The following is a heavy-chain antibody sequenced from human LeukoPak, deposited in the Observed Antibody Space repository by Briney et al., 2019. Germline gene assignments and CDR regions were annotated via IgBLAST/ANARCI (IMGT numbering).Heavy chain of an antibody. Sequence: KASETLSLTCTVSGGSIRSSYYYWGWIRQHPGKGLEWIGYIYYSGSTYYNPSLKSRVTISVDTSKNQFSLKLSSVTAADTAVYYCARKSPAMPFDYWGQGTLVTVSS. CDR3: ARKSPAMPFDY. CDR1: GGSIRSSYYY. V-gene: IGHV4-31*03. CDR2: IYYSGST. J-gene: IGHJ4*02. D-gene: IGHD2-2*01.